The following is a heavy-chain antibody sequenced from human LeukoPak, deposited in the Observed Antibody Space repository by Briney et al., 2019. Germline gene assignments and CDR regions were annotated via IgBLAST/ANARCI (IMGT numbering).Heavy chain of an antibody. CDR2: IIPILGIA. V-gene: IGHV1-69*02. D-gene: IGHD4-23*01. J-gene: IGHJ3*02. Sequence: SVKVSCKASGGTFSSYTISWVRQAPGQGLEWMGRIIPILGIANYAQKFQGRVTITADKSTSTAYMELSSLRSEDTAVYYCARGYGGNSVPPNDAFDIWGQGTMVTVSP. CDR1: GGTFSSYT. CDR3: ARGYGGNSVPPNDAFDI.